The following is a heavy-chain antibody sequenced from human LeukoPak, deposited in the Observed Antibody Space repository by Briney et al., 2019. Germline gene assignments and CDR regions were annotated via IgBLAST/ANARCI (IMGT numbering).Heavy chain of an antibody. J-gene: IGHJ3*02. Sequence: PSETLSLTCTVSGGSISSHYWSWIRQPPGKGLDWIGYIYYSGSTNYNPSLKSRVTISEDTSKNQFSLKLSSVTAADTAVYYCARDSQLYDSSGYYYDFGAFDIWGQGTMVTVSS. CDR2: IYYSGST. CDR1: GGSISSHY. CDR3: ARDSQLYDSSGYYYDFGAFDI. D-gene: IGHD3-22*01. V-gene: IGHV4-59*11.